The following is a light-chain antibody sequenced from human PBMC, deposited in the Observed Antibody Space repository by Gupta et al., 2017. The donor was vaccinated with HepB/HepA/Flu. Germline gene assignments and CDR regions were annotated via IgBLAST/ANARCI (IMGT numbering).Light chain of an antibody. CDR3: GQGKHWPLT. CDR1: QNLLFSDGNTF. CDR2: RVS. V-gene: IGKV2-30*01. J-gene: IGKJ4*01. Sequence: VVMTHSPRSLPVTLGQSASISCRSSQNLLFSDGNTFLHWFQQRPGQSPRRLIYRVSNRDSGVPDRFSGSGSGTDFTLEISRVEAEDVGVYYCGQGKHWPLTFGRGTKVDIK.